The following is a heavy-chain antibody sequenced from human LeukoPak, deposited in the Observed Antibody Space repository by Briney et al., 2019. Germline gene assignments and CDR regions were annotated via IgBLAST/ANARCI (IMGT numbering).Heavy chain of an antibody. Sequence: PGGSLRLXCAASGFTFSSYAMSWVRQAPGKGLEWVSAISGSGGSTYYADSVKGRFTISRDNSKNTLYLQMNSLRAEDTAVYYCAKDHGIFGVVPRGYFDYWGQGTLVTVSS. CDR2: ISGSGGST. CDR3: AKDHGIFGVVPRGYFDY. V-gene: IGHV3-23*01. CDR1: GFTFSSYA. D-gene: IGHD3-3*01. J-gene: IGHJ4*02.